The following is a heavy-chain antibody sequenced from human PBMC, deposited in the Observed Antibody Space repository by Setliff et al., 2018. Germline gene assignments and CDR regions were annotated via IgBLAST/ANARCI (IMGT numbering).Heavy chain of an antibody. CDR1: GYTLTELS. V-gene: IGHV1-24*01. D-gene: IGHD4-17*01. Sequence: ASVKVSCKVSGYTLTELSMHWVRQAPGKGLGWMGGFDPEDGETIYAQKFQGRVTMTEDTSKDTAYMELSSLRSEDTAVYYCATELSFYYGGNSRGAPFDYWGQGTLVTVSS. J-gene: IGHJ4*02. CDR3: ATELSFYYGGNSRGAPFDY. CDR2: FDPEDGET.